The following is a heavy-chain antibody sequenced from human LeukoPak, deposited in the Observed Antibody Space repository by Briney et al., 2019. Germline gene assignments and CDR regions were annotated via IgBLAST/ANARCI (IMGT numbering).Heavy chain of an antibody. CDR3: ARDLKGRYDFWSGYPDY. CDR1: GYTFTSYY. V-gene: IGHV1-46*01. Sequence: ASVKVSCKASGYTFTSYYMHWVRQAPGQGLEWMGIINPSGGSKSYAQKFQGRVTMTRDTSTSTVYMELSSLRSEDTAVYYCARDLKGRYDFWSGYPDYWGQGTLVTVSS. D-gene: IGHD3-3*01. CDR2: INPSGGSK. J-gene: IGHJ4*02.